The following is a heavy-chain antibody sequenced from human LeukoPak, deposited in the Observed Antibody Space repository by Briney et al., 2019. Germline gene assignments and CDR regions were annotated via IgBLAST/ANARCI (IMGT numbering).Heavy chain of an antibody. Sequence: SETLSLTCTVSGGSISSYYWSWIRQPPGKGLEWIGYIYYSGSTNYNPSLKSRVTISVDTSKNQFSLKLSSVTAADTAVYYCARVPQLGNPVHWYFDLWGRGPLVTVSS. J-gene: IGHJ2*01. CDR1: GGSISSYY. D-gene: IGHD7-27*01. CDR3: ARVPQLGNPVHWYFDL. V-gene: IGHV4-59*01. CDR2: IYYSGST.